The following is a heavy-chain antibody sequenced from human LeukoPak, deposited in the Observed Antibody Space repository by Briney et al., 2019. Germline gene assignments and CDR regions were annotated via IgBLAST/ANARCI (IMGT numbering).Heavy chain of an antibody. D-gene: IGHD3-16*02. J-gene: IGHJ4*02. CDR1: GFTFTTHA. V-gene: IGHV3-21*01. CDR2: ISSSSSYI. Sequence: GGSLRLSCAASGFTFTTHAIHWVRQAPGKGLEWVSSISSSSSYIYYADSVKGRFTISRDNAKNSLYLQMNSLRAEDTAVYYCARAQGIRLGELSYFDYWGQGTLVTVSS. CDR3: ARAQGIRLGELSYFDY.